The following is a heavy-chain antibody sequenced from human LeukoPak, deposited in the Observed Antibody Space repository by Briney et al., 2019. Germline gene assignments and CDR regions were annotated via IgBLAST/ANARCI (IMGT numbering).Heavy chain of an antibody. CDR1: GFTFSSYA. D-gene: IGHD3-9*01. Sequence: GGSLRLSCAASGFTFSSYAMSWVRQAPGKGLEWVSAISGSGGSTYYADSVKGRFTISRDNSKNTLYLQMNSLRAEDTAVYYCAKSTLRYFDWLFQLGYMDVWGKGTTVTVSS. J-gene: IGHJ6*03. V-gene: IGHV3-23*01. CDR2: ISGSGGST. CDR3: AKSTLRYFDWLFQLGYMDV.